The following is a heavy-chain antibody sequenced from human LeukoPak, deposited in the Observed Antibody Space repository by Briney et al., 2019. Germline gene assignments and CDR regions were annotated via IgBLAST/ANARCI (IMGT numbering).Heavy chain of an antibody. D-gene: IGHD3-9*01. V-gene: IGHV3-21*01. CDR1: GFTFSSYS. CDR3: ARFLTGYYYYYYYGMDV. J-gene: IGHJ6*02. CDR2: ISSSSSYI. Sequence: GGSLRLPCAASGFTFSSYSMNWVRQAPGKGLEWVSSISSSSSYIYYADSVKGRFTISRDNAKNSLYLQMNSLRAEDTAVYYCARFLTGYYYYYYYGMDVWGQGTTVTVSS.